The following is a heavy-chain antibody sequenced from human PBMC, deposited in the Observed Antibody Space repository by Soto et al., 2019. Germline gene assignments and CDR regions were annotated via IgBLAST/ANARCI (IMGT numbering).Heavy chain of an antibody. D-gene: IGHD5-18*01. V-gene: IGHV4-4*07. J-gene: IGHJ2*01. CDR2: IYGSGRT. CDR1: GGSTTNYY. Sequence: QVQLQESGPGLVKPSETLSLTCTVSGGSTTNYYWSWLRQPAGKGLEYIGRIYGSGRTNYNPSLKNPVTMSVTLKQMSLRLTSVTAADTAVYYCAREFDGNTALDYLYFDLWGRGALVTVSS. CDR3: AREFDGNTALDYLYFDL.